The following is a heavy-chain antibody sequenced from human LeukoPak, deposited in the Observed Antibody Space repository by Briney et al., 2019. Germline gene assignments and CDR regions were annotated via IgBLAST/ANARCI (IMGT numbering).Heavy chain of an antibody. D-gene: IGHD3-22*01. V-gene: IGHV4-59*12. J-gene: IGHJ2*01. Sequence: SETLSLTCTVSGGSISSYYWSWIRQPPGKGLEWIGYIYYSGSTNYNPSLKSRVTMSVDTSKNQFSLKLSSVTAADTAVYYCARDSGYDSSGSVGFDLWGRGTLVTVSS. CDR3: ARDSGYDSSGSVGFDL. CDR1: GGSISSYY. CDR2: IYYSGST.